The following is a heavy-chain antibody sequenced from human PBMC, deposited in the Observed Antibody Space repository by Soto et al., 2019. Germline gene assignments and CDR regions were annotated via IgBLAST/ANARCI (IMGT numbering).Heavy chain of an antibody. CDR3: ARHMKSGYLIVPRASDY. Sequence: PGESLKISCQASGYSFTNYWISWVRQMPGKGLEWVGRIDPDDSYNNYSPPFQGHVTISVDKSISTAFLQWNSLKASDTGIYYCARHMKSGYLIVPRASDYWGQGSMVTVSS. CDR1: GYSFTNYW. CDR2: IDPDDSYN. D-gene: IGHD3-22*01. J-gene: IGHJ4*02. V-gene: IGHV5-10-1*01.